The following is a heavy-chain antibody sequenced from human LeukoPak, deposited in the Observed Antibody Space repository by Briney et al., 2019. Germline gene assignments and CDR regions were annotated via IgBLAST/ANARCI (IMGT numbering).Heavy chain of an antibody. Sequence: ASVKVSCKASGYTFTSYGISWVRQAPGQGLEWMGWISAYNGNTNYAQKLQGRVTMTTDTSTSTAYMELRSLRSEDTAVYYCARDRQLYCSGGSCYSGGSYYYYYMDVWGKGTTVTISS. CDR2: ISAYNGNT. CDR3: ARDRQLYCSGGSCYSGGSYYYYYMDV. CDR1: GYTFTSYG. J-gene: IGHJ6*03. V-gene: IGHV1-18*01. D-gene: IGHD2-15*01.